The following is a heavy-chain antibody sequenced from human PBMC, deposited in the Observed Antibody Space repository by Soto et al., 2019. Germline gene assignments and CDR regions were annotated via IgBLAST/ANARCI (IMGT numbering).Heavy chain of an antibody. J-gene: IGHJ4*02. CDR3: AKEERLVIWGSYRPPDY. V-gene: IGHV3-23*01. CDR2: ISGSGGST. D-gene: IGHD3-16*02. CDR1: GFTFSSYA. Sequence: GGSLRLSCAASGFTFSSYAMSWVRQAPGKGLEWVSAISGSGGSTYYADSVKGRFTISRDNSKNTLYLQMNSLRAEDTAVYYCAKEERLVIWGSYRPPDYWGQGTLVTVSS.